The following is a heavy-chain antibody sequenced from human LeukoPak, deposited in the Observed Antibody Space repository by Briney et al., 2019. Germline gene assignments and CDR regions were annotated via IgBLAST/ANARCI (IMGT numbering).Heavy chain of an antibody. CDR2: ISSSSSYI. CDR3: AREGTSGSGGSCDI. V-gene: IGHV3-21*01. J-gene: IGHJ3*02. Sequence: GGSLRLSCAASGFTFSSYSMNWVRQAPGKGLEWVSSISSSSSYIYYADSVKGRFTISRDNAKSSLYLQMNSLRAEDTAVYYCAREGTSGSGGSCDIWGQGTMVTVSS. D-gene: IGHD2-15*01. CDR1: GFTFSSYS.